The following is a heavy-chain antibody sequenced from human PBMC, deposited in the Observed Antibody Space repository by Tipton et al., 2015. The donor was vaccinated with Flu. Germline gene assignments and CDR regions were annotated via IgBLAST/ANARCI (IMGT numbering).Heavy chain of an antibody. J-gene: IGHJ6*02. CDR3: ARGGYCSSSSYAHYNGMDV. D-gene: IGHD2-2*01. CDR2: IWFDGTNE. Sequence: SLRLSCAASGFAFSTYAMYWVRQAPDKGLEWVALIWFDGTNENYADSVKGRFTISRDNSKNTLYLQMNSLRAEDTAVYYCARGGYCSSSSYAHYNGMDVWGQGTTVTVSS. CDR1: GFAFSTYA. V-gene: IGHV3-33*01.